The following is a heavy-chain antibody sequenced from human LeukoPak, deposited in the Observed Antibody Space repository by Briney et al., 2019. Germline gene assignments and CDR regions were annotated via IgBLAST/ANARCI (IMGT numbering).Heavy chain of an antibody. Sequence: ASVKVSCKASGYSFTGHYMHWVRQAPGQGLEWMGWINPNSGGTNYAQKFQGRVTMTRDTSISTAYMELSRLRSDDTAVYYCARDINRYMRRYSGSYLGYWGQGTLVTVSS. CDR2: INPNSGGT. J-gene: IGHJ4*02. CDR3: ARDINRYMRRYSGSYLGY. V-gene: IGHV1-2*02. D-gene: IGHD1-26*01. CDR1: GYSFTGHY.